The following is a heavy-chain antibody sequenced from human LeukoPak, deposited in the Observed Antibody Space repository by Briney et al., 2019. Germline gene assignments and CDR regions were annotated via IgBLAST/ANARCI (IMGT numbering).Heavy chain of an antibody. CDR2: ISGSGGST. D-gene: IGHD3-16*01. V-gene: IGHV3-23*01. CDR1: GFTFSSYA. Sequence: GGSLRLSCAASGFTFSSYAMSWVCQAPGKGLEWVSAISGSGGSTYYADSVKGRFTISRDNSKNTLYLQMNSLRAEDTAVYYCAKPPYAYNYYYGMDVWGQGTTVTVSS. CDR3: AKPPYAYNYYYGMDV. J-gene: IGHJ6*02.